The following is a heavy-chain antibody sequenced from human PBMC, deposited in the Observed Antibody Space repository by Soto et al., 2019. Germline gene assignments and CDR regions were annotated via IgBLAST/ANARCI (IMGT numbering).Heavy chain of an antibody. CDR2: IYYSGTT. V-gene: IGHV4-31*03. CDR1: GGSISTVGHF. Sequence: QVQLEESGPGLVKASQTLSLTCTVSGGSISTVGHFWSRIRQHPGRGMECIGYIYYSGTTHYNESIKRRVTIAVDTSKIKFSQKLSSVTAADPAVYYCARVVSVYHIVKWGQGTLVTVSS. J-gene: IGHJ4*02. D-gene: IGHD2-15*01. CDR3: ARVVSVYHIVK.